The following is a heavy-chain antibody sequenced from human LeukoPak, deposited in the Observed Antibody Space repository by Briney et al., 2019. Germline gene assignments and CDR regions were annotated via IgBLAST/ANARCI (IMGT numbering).Heavy chain of an antibody. D-gene: IGHD4-11*01. CDR1: GFTFSSYS. Sequence: GGSLRLSCAASGFTFSSYSMNWVRQAPGKGLEWVSSISSSSSNIYYADSVKGRFTISRDNAKNSLSLQMNSLRAEDTAVYYCARGHSNYGDYFDYWGQGTLVTVSS. V-gene: IGHV3-21*01. CDR3: ARGHSNYGDYFDY. J-gene: IGHJ4*02. CDR2: ISSSSSNI.